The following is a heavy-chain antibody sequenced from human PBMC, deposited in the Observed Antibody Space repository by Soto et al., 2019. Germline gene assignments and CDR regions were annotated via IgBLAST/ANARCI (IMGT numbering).Heavy chain of an antibody. D-gene: IGHD3-9*01. CDR2: FDPEDGET. Sequence: ASVKVSCKVSGYTLTELSMHWVRQAPGKGLEWMGGFDPEDGETIYAQKFQGRVTMTEDTSTDTAYMELSSLRSEDTAVYYCASGILRGDLTTRGWFDPWGQGTLVTVSS. CDR1: GYTLTELS. V-gene: IGHV1-24*01. CDR3: ASGILRGDLTTRGWFDP. J-gene: IGHJ5*02.